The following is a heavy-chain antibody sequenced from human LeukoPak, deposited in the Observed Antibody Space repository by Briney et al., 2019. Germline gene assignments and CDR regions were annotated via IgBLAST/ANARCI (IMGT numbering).Heavy chain of an antibody. Sequence: GALRLSCAASGFTFSSYDMHWVRQATGKGLEWVSAIGTAGDTYYPGPVKGRFTISRENAKNSLYLQMNSLRAEDTAVYYCARVGLDATAFDYWGQGTLVTVSS. CDR1: GFTFSSYD. J-gene: IGHJ4*02. CDR2: IGTAGDT. V-gene: IGHV3-13*01. D-gene: IGHD3-16*01. CDR3: ARVGLDATAFDY.